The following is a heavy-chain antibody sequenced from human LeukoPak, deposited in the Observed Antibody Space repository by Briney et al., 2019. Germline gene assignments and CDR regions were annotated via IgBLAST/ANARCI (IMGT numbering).Heavy chain of an antibody. Sequence: PSETLSLTCTVSGGSISSGSYYWSWIRQPAGKGLEWIGRIYTSGSTNYNPSLKSRVTISVDKFKNQFSLKLSSVTAADTAVYYCAREGAYGSGSYAAFDIWGQGTMVTVSS. CDR1: GGSISSGSYY. J-gene: IGHJ3*02. D-gene: IGHD3-10*01. CDR3: AREGAYGSGSYAAFDI. V-gene: IGHV4-61*02. CDR2: IYTSGST.